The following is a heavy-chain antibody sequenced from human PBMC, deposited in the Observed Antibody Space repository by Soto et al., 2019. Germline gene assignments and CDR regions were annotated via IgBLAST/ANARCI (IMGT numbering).Heavy chain of an antibody. Sequence: LSLTCTVSGGSISSYYWSWIRQPPGKGLEWIGYIYYSGSTNYNPSLKSRVTISVDTSKNQFSLKLSSVTAADTAVYYCARDPGDYVSYYYGMDVWGQGTTVTVSS. J-gene: IGHJ6*02. V-gene: IGHV4-59*01. CDR3: ARDPGDYVSYYYGMDV. CDR2: IYYSGST. D-gene: IGHD4-17*01. CDR1: GGSISSYY.